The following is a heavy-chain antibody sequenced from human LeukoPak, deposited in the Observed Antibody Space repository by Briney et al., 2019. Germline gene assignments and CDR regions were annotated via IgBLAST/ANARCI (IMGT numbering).Heavy chain of an antibody. Sequence: GGPLRLSCAASGFSFGSNDMHWVRQAPGKGLEWVANISFDERNKYYADSVKGRFTISRDNSKNTVYLQMNSLRAEDTAVYYCAKDRSTVTAFDYWGQGTLVTVSS. J-gene: IGHJ4*02. CDR3: AKDRSTVTAFDY. V-gene: IGHV3-30*18. D-gene: IGHD2-21*02. CDR1: GFSFGSND. CDR2: ISFDERNK.